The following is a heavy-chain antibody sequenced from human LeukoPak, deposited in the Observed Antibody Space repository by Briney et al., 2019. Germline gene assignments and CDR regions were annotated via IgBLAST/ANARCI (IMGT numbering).Heavy chain of an antibody. CDR2: ISGSGGST. CDR3: AKIDYDFWSGALDY. CDR1: GFTFSSYA. D-gene: IGHD3-3*01. J-gene: IGHJ4*02. Sequence: PGGSLRLSCAASGFTFSSYAMSWVRQAPGKGLEWVSAISGSGGSTYYADSVKGRFTISRDNSKNTLYLQMNSLRAEDTAVYYCAKIDYDFWSGALDYWGQGTLVTVSS. V-gene: IGHV3-23*01.